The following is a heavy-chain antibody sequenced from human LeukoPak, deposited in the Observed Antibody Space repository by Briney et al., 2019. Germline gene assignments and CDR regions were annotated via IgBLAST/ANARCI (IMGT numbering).Heavy chain of an antibody. Sequence: ASVKVSFKASGGTFSSYAISWVRRAPGQGLEWMGGIIPIFGTANYAQKFQGRVTITADESTSTAYMELSSLRSEDTAVYYCARDRYSYGYVKAFDIWGQGTMVTVSS. CDR3: ARDRYSYGYVKAFDI. CDR2: IIPIFGTA. V-gene: IGHV1-69*13. J-gene: IGHJ3*02. CDR1: GGTFSSYA. D-gene: IGHD5-18*01.